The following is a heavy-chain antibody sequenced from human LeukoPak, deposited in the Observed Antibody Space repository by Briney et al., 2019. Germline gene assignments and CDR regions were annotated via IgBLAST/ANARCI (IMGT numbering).Heavy chain of an antibody. V-gene: IGHV3-23*01. Sequence: GGSLRLSCAASGFTFSDHAMTWVRQVPGKRLEWVSGISGRGGTTYSADYLKSRFTVSRDNSKNTLYLQMNDLRAEDTAEYFCAKGGYCGGTNCYFYYMDVWGKGTTVTVSS. CDR3: AKGGYCGGTNCYFYYMDV. J-gene: IGHJ6*03. CDR1: GFTFSDHA. CDR2: ISGRGGTT. D-gene: IGHD2-2*01.